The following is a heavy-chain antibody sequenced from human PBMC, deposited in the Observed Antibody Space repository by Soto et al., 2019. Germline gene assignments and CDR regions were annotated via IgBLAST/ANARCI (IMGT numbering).Heavy chain of an antibody. V-gene: IGHV4-39*01. CDR3: ARQGVTMIVVPRY. J-gene: IGHJ4*02. D-gene: IGHD3-22*01. Sequence: SETLSLTCTVSGGSISSSSYYWGWIRQPPGKGLEWIGSIYYSGSTYYNPSLKSRVTISVDTSKNQFSLKLSSVTAADTAVYYCARQGVTMIVVPRYWGQGTLVTVSS. CDR1: GGSISSSSYY. CDR2: IYYSGST.